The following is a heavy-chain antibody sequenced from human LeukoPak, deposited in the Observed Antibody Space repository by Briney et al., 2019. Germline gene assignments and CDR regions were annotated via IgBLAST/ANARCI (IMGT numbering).Heavy chain of an antibody. D-gene: IGHD6-6*01. V-gene: IGHV3-21*01. CDR1: GFTFSSYS. J-gene: IGHJ5*02. CDR3: ARDGPYSTSATHPP. CDR2: ISSSSSYI. Sequence: GGSLRLSRAASGFTFSSYSMNWVRQAPGKGLEWVSSISSSSSYIYYADSVKGRFTISRDNAKNSLYLQMNSLRAEDTAVYYCARDGPYSTSATHPPWGQGTLVTVSS.